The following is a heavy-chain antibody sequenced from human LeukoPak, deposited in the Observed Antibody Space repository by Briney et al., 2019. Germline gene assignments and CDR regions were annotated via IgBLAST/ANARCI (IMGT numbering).Heavy chain of an antibody. CDR3: ATLGDGYNRFDY. Sequence: GESLKISCKGSGYRFTTQWIGWVRQMSGKGLEWMGSIYPGDSDTRYSPSFQGQVIISVDKSISTAYLQWSSLKASDTAMYFCATLGDGYNRFDYWGQGTLVTVSS. CDR2: IYPGDSDT. D-gene: IGHD5-24*01. CDR1: GYRFTTQW. V-gene: IGHV5-51*01. J-gene: IGHJ4*02.